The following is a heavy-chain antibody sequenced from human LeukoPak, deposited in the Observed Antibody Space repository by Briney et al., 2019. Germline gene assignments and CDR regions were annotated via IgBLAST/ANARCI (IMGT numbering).Heavy chain of an antibody. CDR1: GFTFSSYA. CDR3: ARESEIVLGYIVVVVAAPPDY. V-gene: IGHV3-30*04. J-gene: IGHJ4*02. CDR2: ISYDGSNK. D-gene: IGHD2-15*01. Sequence: PGGSLRLPCAASGFTFSSYAMHWVRQAPGKGLEWVAVISYDGSNKYYADSVKGRFTISRDNSKNTLYLQMNSLRAEDTAVYYCARESEIVLGYIVVVVAAPPDYWGQGTLVTVSS.